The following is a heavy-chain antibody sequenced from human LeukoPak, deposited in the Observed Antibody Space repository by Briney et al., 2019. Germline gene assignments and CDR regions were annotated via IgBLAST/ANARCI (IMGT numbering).Heavy chain of an antibody. V-gene: IGHV5-51*01. CDR2: IYPGDSDT. Sequence: GESLKISCKGSGYSFTSYWIGWVRQMPGKGLEWMGIIYPGDSDTRYSPSFQGQVTISADKSISTAYLQWSSLKASDTAMYYCARLSIPGGRYLYYYYYMDVWGKGTTVTVSS. CDR1: GYSFTSYW. D-gene: IGHD1-14*01. J-gene: IGHJ6*03. CDR3: ARLSIPGGRYLYYYYYMDV.